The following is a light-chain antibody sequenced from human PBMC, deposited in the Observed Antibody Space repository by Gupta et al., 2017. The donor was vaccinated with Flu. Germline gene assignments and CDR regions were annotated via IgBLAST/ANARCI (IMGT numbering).Light chain of an antibody. CDR2: EGS. Sequence: ITISCTGSCSDFGDYSLVSWYLQHPGKAPKLIISEGSKRPSGFSDRFSGSKSGRTASLTISGLQPEDEADYYCCSYVGSGPTWVFGGGTKLTVL. V-gene: IGLV2-23*01. CDR3: CSYVGSGPTWV. J-gene: IGLJ3*02. CDR1: CSDFGDYSL.